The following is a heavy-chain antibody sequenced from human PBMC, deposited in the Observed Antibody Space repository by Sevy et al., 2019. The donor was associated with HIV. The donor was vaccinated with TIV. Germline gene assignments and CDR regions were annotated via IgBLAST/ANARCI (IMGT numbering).Heavy chain of an antibody. CDR3: ARGYYDFWSGYYRRDAFDI. CDR1: GYTLTSYG. V-gene: IGHV1-18*01. CDR2: ISAYNDNT. D-gene: IGHD3-3*01. Sequence: ASVKVSCTASGYTLTSYGISWVRQAPGQGLEWMGWISAYNDNTNYAQKLQGRVTLTTDTSTSTAYMEMRSLRSDDTAVYYCARGYYDFWSGYYRRDAFDIWGQGTMVTVSS. J-gene: IGHJ3*02.